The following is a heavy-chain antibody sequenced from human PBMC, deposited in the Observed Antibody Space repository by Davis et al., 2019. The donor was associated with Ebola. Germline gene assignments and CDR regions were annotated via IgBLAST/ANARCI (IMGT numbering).Heavy chain of an antibody. V-gene: IGHV3-23*01. D-gene: IGHD5-18*01. Sequence: PGGSLRLSCAASGFTFRSYAMSWVRQAPGKGLEWVSAMSGSGGSTYYADSVKGRFTISRDNSKNTLHLQMNSLRAEDTAVYFCAKHTALVYYYYGMDVWGKGTTVTVSS. CDR1: GFTFRSYA. CDR2: MSGSGGST. CDR3: AKHTALVYYYYGMDV. J-gene: IGHJ6*04.